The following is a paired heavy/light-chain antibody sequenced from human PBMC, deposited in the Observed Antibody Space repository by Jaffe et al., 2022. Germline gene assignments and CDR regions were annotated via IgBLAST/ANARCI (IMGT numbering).Heavy chain of an antibody. CDR1: GGSISSSSYY. D-gene: IGHD6-19*01. CDR3: ARRVPHGGIAVAGKYWYFDL. J-gene: IGHJ2*01. V-gene: IGHV4-39*01. Sequence: QLQLQESGPGLVKPSETLSLTCTVSGGSISSSSYYWGWIRQPPGKGLEWIGSIYYSGSTYYNPSLKSRVTISVDTSKNQFSLKLSSVTAADTAVYYCARRVPHGGIAVAGKYWYFDLWGRGTLVTVSS. CDR2: IYYSGST.
Light chain of an antibody. CDR2: AAS. CDR1: QSISSY. Sequence: DIQMTQSPSSLSASVGDRVTITCRASQSISSYLNWYQQKPGKAPKLLIYAASSLQSGVPSRFSGSGSGTDFTLTISSLQPEDFATYYCQQSYSTLPFTFGPGTKVDIK. V-gene: IGKV1-39*01. CDR3: QQSYSTLPFT. J-gene: IGKJ3*01.